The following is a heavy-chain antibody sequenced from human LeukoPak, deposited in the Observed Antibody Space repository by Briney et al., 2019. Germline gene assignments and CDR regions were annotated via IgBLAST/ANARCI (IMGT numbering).Heavy chain of an antibody. J-gene: IGHJ6*02. D-gene: IGHD3-10*01. CDR2: ISWNSGSI. CDR1: GFTFDDYA. Sequence: PGGSLRPSCSASGFTFDDYAMHWVRHAPGKGLEWVSGISWNSGSIDYADSVKGRFTISRDNAKNSLYLQMNSLRAEDTALYYCAKDIRASGYYYYGMDVWGQGTTVTVSS. CDR3: AKDIRASGYYYYGMDV. V-gene: IGHV3-9*01.